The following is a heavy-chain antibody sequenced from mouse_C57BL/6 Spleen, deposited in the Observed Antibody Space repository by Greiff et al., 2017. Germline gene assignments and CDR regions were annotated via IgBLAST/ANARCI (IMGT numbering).Heavy chain of an antibody. D-gene: IGHD2-4*01. CDR1: GFSLTSYG. V-gene: IGHV2-2*01. CDR3: ASLYYEYDEFAY. J-gene: IGHJ3*01. Sequence: VQLQQSGPGLVQPSQSLSITCTVSGFSLTSYGVHWVRQSPGTGLEWLGVIWSGGSTDYTAAFISRLSISQDTSQSPVFFKMNRLKADETDIYDGASLYYEYDEFAYGGKGTLGTVSA. CDR2: IWSGGST.